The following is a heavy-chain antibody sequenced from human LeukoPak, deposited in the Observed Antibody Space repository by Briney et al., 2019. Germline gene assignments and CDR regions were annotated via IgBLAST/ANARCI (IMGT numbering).Heavy chain of an antibody. CDR1: GGSISSYY. Sequence: PAETLSLTCTVSGGSISSYYWSWIRQPAGKGLEWIGRIYTSGSTTYNPPLKSRVTMSVDTSKNQFSLKLSSVTAADTAMYYCARTITMVRVHWFDPWGQETLVTVSS. CDR2: IYTSGST. D-gene: IGHD3-10*01. J-gene: IGHJ5*02. V-gene: IGHV4-4*07. CDR3: ARTITMVRVHWFDP.